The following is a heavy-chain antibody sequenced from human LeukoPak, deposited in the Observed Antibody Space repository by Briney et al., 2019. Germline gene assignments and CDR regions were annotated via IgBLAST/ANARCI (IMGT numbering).Heavy chain of an antibody. CDR1: GYIFTHYY. D-gene: IGHD1-1*01. J-gene: IGHJ6*02. CDR2: IYPNSGGT. V-gene: IGHV1-2*02. Sequence: ASVKVSCKASGYIFTHYYIHWIRQAPGQGLEWMGWIYPNSGGTHHAPNFQGRATMTRDTSSSRVYMDLSGLRSADTAIYYCARSRTPFYYYGMHVWGLGTSVTVSS. CDR3: ARSRTPFYYYGMHV.